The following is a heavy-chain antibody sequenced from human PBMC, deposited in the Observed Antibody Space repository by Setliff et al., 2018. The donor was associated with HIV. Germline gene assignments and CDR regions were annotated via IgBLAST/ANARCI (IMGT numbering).Heavy chain of an antibody. J-gene: IGHJ6*03. CDR1: DGSISNYY. CDR2: IFTSGTT. V-gene: IGHV4-4*07. CDR3: AREGFYNSYYYYMDV. D-gene: IGHD2-2*02. Sequence: SETLSLTCTVSDGSISNYYWNWIRKPAGKGLEWIGRIFTSGTTNYNPSLRSRVTISVDTSKNQFSLRLSSVTAADTAVYYCAREGFYNSYYYYMDVWGIGTTVTVSS.